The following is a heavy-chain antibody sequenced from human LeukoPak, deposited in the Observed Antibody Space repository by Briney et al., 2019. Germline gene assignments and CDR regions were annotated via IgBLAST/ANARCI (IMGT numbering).Heavy chain of an antibody. CDR1: GYTFTSYD. Sequence: ASVKVSCKASGYTFTSYDINWVRQATGQGLEWMGWMNPNSGNTGYAQKFQGRVTITRNTSISTAYMELSSLRSEDTAVYYCARTTGHYDFWSGYYTGSHYYMDVWGKGTTVTVSS. CDR3: ARTTGHYDFWSGYYTGSHYYMDV. D-gene: IGHD3-3*01. J-gene: IGHJ6*03. V-gene: IGHV1-8*03. CDR2: MNPNSGNT.